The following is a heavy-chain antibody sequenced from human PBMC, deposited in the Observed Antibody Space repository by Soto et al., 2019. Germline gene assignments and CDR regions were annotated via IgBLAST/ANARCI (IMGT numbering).Heavy chain of an antibody. CDR3: ARVDTAMVSDAFDI. D-gene: IGHD5-18*01. CDR1: GYTFTSYD. J-gene: IGHJ3*02. Sequence: ASVTVSCKASGYTFTSYDINWVRQATGQGLEWMGWMNPNSGNTGYAQKFQGRVTMTRNTSISTAYMELSSLRSEDTAVYYCARVDTAMVSDAFDIWGQGTMVTVSS. V-gene: IGHV1-8*01. CDR2: MNPNSGNT.